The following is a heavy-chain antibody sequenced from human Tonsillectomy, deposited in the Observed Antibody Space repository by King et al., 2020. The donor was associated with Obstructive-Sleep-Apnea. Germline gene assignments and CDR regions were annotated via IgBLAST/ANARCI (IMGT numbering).Heavy chain of an antibody. V-gene: IGHV3-7*01. Sequence: DVQLVESGGGLVQPGGSLRLSCAASGFTFSDYWMSWVRQAPGKGLEWVANIKQDGSEKYSVDSVKGRFTISRDNAKNSLYLQMNSLRAEDTALYYCASFPYGVAATAYSFHYYGMDVWGQGTTVTVSS. J-gene: IGHJ6*02. CDR2: IKQDGSEK. CDR3: ASFPYGVAATAYSFHYYGMDV. CDR1: GFTFSDYW. D-gene: IGHD2-15*01.